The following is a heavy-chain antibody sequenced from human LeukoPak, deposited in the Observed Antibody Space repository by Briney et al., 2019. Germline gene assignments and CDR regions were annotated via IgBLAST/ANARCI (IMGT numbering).Heavy chain of an antibody. Sequence: GESLKISCKGSGYSFTSYWIGWVRQMPGKGLEWMGIIYPGDSDTRYSPSFQGQVTISADKSISTAYLQWSSLKASDTAMYYSARHAPCSGGSCYPFDPWGQGTLVTVSS. CDR1: GYSFTSYW. CDR2: IYPGDSDT. J-gene: IGHJ5*02. V-gene: IGHV5-51*01. CDR3: ARHAPCSGGSCYPFDP. D-gene: IGHD2-15*01.